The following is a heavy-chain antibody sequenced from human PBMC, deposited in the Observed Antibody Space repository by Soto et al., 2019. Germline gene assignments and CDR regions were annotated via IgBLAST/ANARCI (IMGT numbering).Heavy chain of an antibody. J-gene: IGHJ3*02. V-gene: IGHV1-69*10. Sequence: ASVKVSCKASGGTFSSYAISWVRQAPGQGLEWMGGIIPILGIANYAQKFQGRVTITADKSTSTAYMELSSLRSEDPAVYYCARDEAVYYGSGSYAFDIWGQGTMVTVSS. CDR1: GGTFSSYA. D-gene: IGHD3-10*01. CDR3: ARDEAVYYGSGSYAFDI. CDR2: IIPILGIA.